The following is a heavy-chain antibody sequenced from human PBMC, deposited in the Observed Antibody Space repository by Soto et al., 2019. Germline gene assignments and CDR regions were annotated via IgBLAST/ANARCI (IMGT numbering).Heavy chain of an antibody. D-gene: IGHD3-16*01. CDR2: IYYSGST. CDR3: ARALWGTDGHIKWFDP. V-gene: IGHV4-61*05. CDR1: GGSISSSSYF. Sequence: SETLSLTCTVSGGSISSSSYFWGWIPQAPGKGLEWIGYIYYSGSTNYNPSLKSRVTISVDTSKNQFSLKLSSVTAADTAVYYCARALWGTDGHIKWFDPWGQGTLVTVSS. J-gene: IGHJ5*02.